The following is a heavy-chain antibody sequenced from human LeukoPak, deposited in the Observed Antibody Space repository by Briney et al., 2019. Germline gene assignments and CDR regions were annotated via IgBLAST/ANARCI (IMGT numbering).Heavy chain of an antibody. CDR2: INPSGGST. Sequence: ASVKVSCXASGYIFTIYYMHWVRQARGQGLEWMGIINPSGGSTTYTQKFQGRVTMTRDTSTSTVYMEVSSLRSEDTAVYYCARAGYDSSGYYSYWGQGTLVTVSS. CDR3: ARAGYDSSGYYSY. D-gene: IGHD3-22*01. CDR1: GYIFTIYY. J-gene: IGHJ4*02. V-gene: IGHV1-46*01.